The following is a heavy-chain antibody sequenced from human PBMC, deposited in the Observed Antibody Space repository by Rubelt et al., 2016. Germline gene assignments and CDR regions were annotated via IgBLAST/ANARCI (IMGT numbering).Heavy chain of an antibody. V-gene: IGHV4-31*03. CDR1: GGSISSGGYY. J-gene: IGHJ4*02. Sequence: QVQLQESGPGLVKPSQTLSLTCTVSGGSISSGGYYWSWIRQHPGKGLEWIGYIYYSGSTYYNPSLKSRVTRSVETSKKQCSRKLSSVTAADTAVYYCAGAQGGYREFDYWGQGTLVTVSS. CDR2: IYYSGST. D-gene: IGHD5-12*01. CDR3: AGAQGGYREFDY.